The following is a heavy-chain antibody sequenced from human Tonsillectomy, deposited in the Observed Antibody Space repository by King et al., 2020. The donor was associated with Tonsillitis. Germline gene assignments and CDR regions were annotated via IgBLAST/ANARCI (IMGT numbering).Heavy chain of an antibody. CDR3: ARQGGSSRGDY. Sequence: VQLVESGGGVVQPGRSLRLSCAASGFTFSSYAMHWVRQAPGKGLEWVAVISYDGSNKYYADSVKGRFTISRDNSKNTLYLQMNSLRAEDTAVYYCARQGGSSRGDYWGQGTLVTVSS. D-gene: IGHD6-6*01. CDR2: ISYDGSNK. V-gene: IGHV3-30*04. J-gene: IGHJ4*02. CDR1: GFTFSSYA.